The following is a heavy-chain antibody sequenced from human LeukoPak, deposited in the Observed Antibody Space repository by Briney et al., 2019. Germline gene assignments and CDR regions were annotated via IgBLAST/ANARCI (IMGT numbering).Heavy chain of an antibody. Sequence: SATLSLTCTVSGGSIRISSYYGGWIRQPPGKGLEWVGSIYYSGSTYYNPSLKGRVTISADTPKNQFSLKLSSVTAADTAVYYCARYYGSGSYYPYYFDYWGQGNLVTVSS. CDR1: GGSIRISSYY. D-gene: IGHD3-10*01. CDR2: IYYSGST. V-gene: IGHV4-39*01. J-gene: IGHJ4*02. CDR3: ARYYGSGSYYPYYFDY.